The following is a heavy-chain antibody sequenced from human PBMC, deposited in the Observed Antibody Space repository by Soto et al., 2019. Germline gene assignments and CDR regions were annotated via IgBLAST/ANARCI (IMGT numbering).Heavy chain of an antibody. Sequence: QVQLQESGPGLVKPSETLSLTCTVSGGSVSCGSYYWSWIRQPPGKGLEWIGYIYYSVSTNDNPYLKSRVTISVDTSKNQFSLKLSSVTAADTAVYYCARERTMVRGLIDPWGKGTLVTVSS. CDR2: IYYSVST. D-gene: IGHD3-10*01. CDR3: ARERTMVRGLIDP. J-gene: IGHJ5*02. V-gene: IGHV4-61*01. CDR1: GGSVSCGSYY.